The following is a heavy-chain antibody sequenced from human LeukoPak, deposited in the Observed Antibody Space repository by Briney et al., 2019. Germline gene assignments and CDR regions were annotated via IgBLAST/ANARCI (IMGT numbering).Heavy chain of an antibody. CDR3: ARNYPPDC. D-gene: IGHD3-10*01. CDR2: VYYSGST. V-gene: IGHV4-59*01. J-gene: IGHJ4*02. Sequence: SGTLSLTCTVSGGSISNYFWNWIRQPPGKGLEWLGCVYYSGSTKYNPSLKSRVTISLDTSKNEFSLRLSSVTAADTAVYYCARNYPPDCWGQGTLVTVSS. CDR1: GGSISNYF.